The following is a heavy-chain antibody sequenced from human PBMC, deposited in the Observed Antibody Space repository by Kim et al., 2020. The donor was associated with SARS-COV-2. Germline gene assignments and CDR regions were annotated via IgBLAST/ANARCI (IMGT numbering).Heavy chain of an antibody. Sequence: GGSLRLSCAASGFTVSSNYMSWVRQAPGKGLEWVSVIYSGGSTYYADSVKGRFTISRDNSKNTPYLQMNSLRAEDTAAYYCGRDSSGSDDAFVIWGQGT. D-gene: IGHD3-22*01. CDR2: IYSGGST. V-gene: IGHV3-53*01. CDR3: GRDSSGSDDAFVI. CDR1: GFTVSSNY. J-gene: IGHJ3*02.